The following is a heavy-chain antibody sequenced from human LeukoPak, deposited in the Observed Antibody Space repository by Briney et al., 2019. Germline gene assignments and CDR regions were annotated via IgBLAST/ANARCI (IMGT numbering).Heavy chain of an antibody. J-gene: IGHJ4*02. Sequence: PSETLSLTCTVSGGSISSSSYYWGWIRQPPGKGLEWIGSIYYSGSTYYNPSLKSRVTISVDTSKNQFSLKLSSVTAADTAVYYCARYSSGWYEVVYWGQGTLVTVSS. D-gene: IGHD6-19*01. CDR2: IYYSGST. CDR3: ARYSSGWYEVVY. CDR1: GGSISSSSYY. V-gene: IGHV4-39*07.